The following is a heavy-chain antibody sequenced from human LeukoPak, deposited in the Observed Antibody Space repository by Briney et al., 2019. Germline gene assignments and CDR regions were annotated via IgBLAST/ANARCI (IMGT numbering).Heavy chain of an antibody. Sequence: PSETLSLTCAVSGYSISSGYYWGWIRQPPGKRLEWIGSIYHSGSTYYNPSLKSRVTISVDTSKNQFSLKLSSVTAADTAVYYCARSGPEWYYGSGYAFDIWGQGTMVTVSS. D-gene: IGHD3-10*01. CDR2: IYHSGST. CDR1: GYSISSGYY. V-gene: IGHV4-38-2*01. CDR3: ARSGPEWYYGSGYAFDI. J-gene: IGHJ3*02.